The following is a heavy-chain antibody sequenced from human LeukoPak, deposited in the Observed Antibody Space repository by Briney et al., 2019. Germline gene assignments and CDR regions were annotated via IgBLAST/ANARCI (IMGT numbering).Heavy chain of an antibody. CDR1: GFTVSSNY. D-gene: IGHD3-10*01. CDR3: ARASRPSLYYYGSGSYSHYYYGMDV. CDR2: IYSGGST. V-gene: IGHV3-53*04. Sequence: GGSLRLSCAASGFTVSSNYMSWVRQAPGKGLEWVSLIYSGGSTYYADSVKGRFTISRHNSKNTLYLQINSLRAEDTAVYYCARASRPSLYYYGSGSYSHYYYGMDVWGQGTTVTVSS. J-gene: IGHJ6*02.